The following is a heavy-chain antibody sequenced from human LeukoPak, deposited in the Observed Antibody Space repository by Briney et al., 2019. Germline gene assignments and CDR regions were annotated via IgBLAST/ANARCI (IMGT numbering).Heavy chain of an antibody. D-gene: IGHD4-17*01. J-gene: IGHJ4*02. CDR1: GYTFTSYY. CDR2: INPSGGST. V-gene: IGHV1-46*01. Sequence: ASVKVSCKASGYTFTSYYMHWVRQAPGQGLEWMGIINPSGGSTSYAQKFQGRVTMTRDTSISTAYMELSRLRSDDTAVYYCARDRLNYGDYDYWGQGTLVTVSS. CDR3: ARDRLNYGDYDY.